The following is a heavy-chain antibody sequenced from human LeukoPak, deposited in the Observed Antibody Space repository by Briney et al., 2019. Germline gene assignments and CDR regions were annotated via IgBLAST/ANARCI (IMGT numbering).Heavy chain of an antibody. CDR1: GFTFDDYA. Sequence: GRSLRLSCAASGFTFDDYAMHWVRQAPGKGLEWVSGISWNSGSIGYADSVKGRFTISRDNAKNSQYLQMNSLRAEDTALYYCAKDGIAAAYYYYMDVWGKGTTVTVSS. J-gene: IGHJ6*03. D-gene: IGHD6-13*01. V-gene: IGHV3-9*01. CDR3: AKDGIAAAYYYYMDV. CDR2: ISWNSGSI.